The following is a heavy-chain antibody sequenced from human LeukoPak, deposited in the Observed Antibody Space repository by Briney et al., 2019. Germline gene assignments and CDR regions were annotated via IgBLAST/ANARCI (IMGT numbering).Heavy chain of an antibody. CDR3: AKDFRGSYRYYYYGMDV. Sequence: GGSLRLSCAASGFSFDDNAMYWVRQAPREGLEWVSLICGDGATTYYADSVKGRFTISRDNSKNSLYLQMNSLRTEDTALYYCAKDFRGSYRYYYYGMDVWGQGTTVTVSS. D-gene: IGHD1-26*01. CDR2: ICGDGATT. V-gene: IGHV3-43*02. J-gene: IGHJ6*02. CDR1: GFSFDDNA.